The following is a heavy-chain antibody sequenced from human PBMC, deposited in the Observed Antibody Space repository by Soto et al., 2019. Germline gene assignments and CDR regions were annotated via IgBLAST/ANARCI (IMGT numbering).Heavy chain of an antibody. J-gene: IGHJ5*02. Sequence: SETLSLTCTVSGGSISSYDWSWIRQPSGKGLEWIGYIYYSGSTNYNPSLKSRVTISVDTSKNQFSLKLSSVTAADTAVYYCARDGAYYYGSGSYFWFDPWGQGTLVTVS. CDR1: GGSISSYD. D-gene: IGHD3-10*01. V-gene: IGHV4-59*01. CDR2: IYYSGST. CDR3: ARDGAYYYGSGSYFWFDP.